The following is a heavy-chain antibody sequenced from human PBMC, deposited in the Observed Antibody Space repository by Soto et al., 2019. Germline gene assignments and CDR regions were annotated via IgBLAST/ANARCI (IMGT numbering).Heavy chain of an antibody. CDR3: VAATSFDY. CDR1: GFTFSTYT. V-gene: IGHV3-48*02. J-gene: IGHJ4*02. CDR2: ISSGSHTI. D-gene: IGHD2-15*01. Sequence: EVQLVESGGGLVQPGGSLRLSCAASGFTFSTYTMNWVRQSPGKGLEWISYISSGSHTIYYADSVKGRFTISRDNAKNSLYLQMNSLRDEDTAVYYCVAATSFDYWGQGTLVTVSS.